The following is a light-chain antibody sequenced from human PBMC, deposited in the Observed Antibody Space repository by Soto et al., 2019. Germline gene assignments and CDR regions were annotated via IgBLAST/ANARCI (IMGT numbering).Light chain of an antibody. CDR3: SSYTTISTLL. Sequence: QSALTQPASVSGSPGQSITISCTGTINDVGSYKYVSWYQHHPGKAPKLIIYEVSYRPSGVSIRFSGSKSGNTASLTISGLLAEDEADYYCSSYTTISTLLFGGGTKVTVL. CDR1: INDVGSYKY. V-gene: IGLV2-14*01. J-gene: IGLJ2*01. CDR2: EVS.